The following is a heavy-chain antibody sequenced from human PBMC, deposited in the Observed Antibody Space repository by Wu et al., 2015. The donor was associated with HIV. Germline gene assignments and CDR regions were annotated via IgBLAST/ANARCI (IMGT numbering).Heavy chain of an antibody. Sequence: QVQLVQSGAEVKKPGSSVKVSCKASGGTFSSYAISWVRQAPGQGLEWMGRIIPIFGTANYAQKFQGRVTITADESTSTAYMELSSLRSEDTAVYYCARDWDVSVITRYVGSTGDGLGSTGVLTGTKGRFD. D-gene: IGHD3-22*01. CDR1: GGTFSSYA. CDR3: ARDWDVSVITRYVGSTGDGLGSTGVLTGTKGRFD. V-gene: IGHV1-69*13. CDR2: IIPIFGTA. J-gene: IGHJ5*02.